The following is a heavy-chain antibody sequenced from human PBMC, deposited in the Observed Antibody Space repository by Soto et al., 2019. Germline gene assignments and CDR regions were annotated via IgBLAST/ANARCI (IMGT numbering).Heavy chain of an antibody. CDR3: ARHVRKYQLGGYYYYYYLDV. V-gene: IGHV4-39*01. CDR1: GGSISSSSYY. J-gene: IGHJ6*03. Sequence: PSETLSLTCTVSGGSISSSSYYWGWIRQPPGKGLEWIGSIYYSGSTYYNPSLKSRVTISVDTSKNQFSLKLSSVTAADTAVYYCARHVRKYQLGGYYYYYYLDVWGKGTTVTVS. CDR2: IYYSGST. D-gene: IGHD2-2*01.